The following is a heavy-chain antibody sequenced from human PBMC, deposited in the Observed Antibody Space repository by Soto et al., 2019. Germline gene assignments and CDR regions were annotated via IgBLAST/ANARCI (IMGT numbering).Heavy chain of an antibody. Sequence: QVQLQESGPGLVKPSQTLSLTCTVSGGSISSGDYYWSWIRQPPGKGLEWIGYIYYSGSTYYNPSPVSRVTTSIDTSKNQFSLKLSSVTAEDTAVYYCAREADYGDYVHFDYWGQGTLVTVSS. CDR1: GGSISSGDYY. CDR2: IYYSGST. J-gene: IGHJ4*02. D-gene: IGHD4-17*01. V-gene: IGHV4-30-4*01. CDR3: AREADYGDYVHFDY.